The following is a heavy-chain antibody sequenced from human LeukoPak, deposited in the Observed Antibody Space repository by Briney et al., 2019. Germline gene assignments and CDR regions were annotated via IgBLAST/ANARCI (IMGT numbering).Heavy chain of an antibody. D-gene: IGHD3-9*01. CDR3: ARGGVTDYNDNYFDP. V-gene: IGHV1-8*01. CDR1: GYAFTSFD. CDR2: MSPESGHT. Sequence: ASVKVSCKASGYAFTSFDINWVRQSTGQGLEWMGWMSPESGHTGYAPKFQGRVTMTRDTSIGTAYMELSSLRSEDTAVYYCARGGVTDYNDNYFDPWGQGTLVTVSS. J-gene: IGHJ5*02.